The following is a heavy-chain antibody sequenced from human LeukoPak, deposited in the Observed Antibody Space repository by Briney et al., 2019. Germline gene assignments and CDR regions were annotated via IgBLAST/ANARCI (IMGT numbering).Heavy chain of an antibody. V-gene: IGHV3-53*01. CDR3: ARGVEPLAANTLAY. CDR2: LYRDGNT. CDR1: GFTVITND. Sequence: GGSLRLSCAASGFTVITNDMTWVRQAPGKGLEGVSVLYRDGNTKYADSVHGRFTISRDNSKNTLYLEMNSLSPDDTAVYYCARGVEPLAANTLAYWGQGTLVTVSS. D-gene: IGHD1-14*01. J-gene: IGHJ4*02.